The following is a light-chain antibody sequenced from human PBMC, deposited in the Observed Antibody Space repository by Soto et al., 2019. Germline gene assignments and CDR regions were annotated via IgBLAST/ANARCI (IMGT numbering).Light chain of an antibody. Sequence: DIQMTQSPATLSGSVGDRVTITCRASQGVSSYLAWYQQKPGKAPKLLIYAASTLQSGVPSRFSGSGSGTDFTLTISSLQAEDFATYYCQQRNSYPLTFGGGTKVDIK. J-gene: IGKJ4*01. CDR2: AAS. CDR1: QGVSSY. V-gene: IGKV1-9*01. CDR3: QQRNSYPLT.